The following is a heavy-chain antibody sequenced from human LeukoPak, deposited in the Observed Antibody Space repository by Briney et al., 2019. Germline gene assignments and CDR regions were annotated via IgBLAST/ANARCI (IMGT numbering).Heavy chain of an antibody. CDR1: GYTLTELS. V-gene: IGHV1-24*01. D-gene: IGHD3-3*01. CDR3: ARDRGEYYDFWSGYYSDY. Sequence: ASVKVSCKVSGYTLTELSMHWVRQAPGKGLEWMGGFDPEDGETIYAQKFQGRVTMTEDTSTDTAYMELSSLRSEDTAVYYCARDRGEYYDFWSGYYSDYWGQGTLVTVSS. J-gene: IGHJ4*02. CDR2: FDPEDGET.